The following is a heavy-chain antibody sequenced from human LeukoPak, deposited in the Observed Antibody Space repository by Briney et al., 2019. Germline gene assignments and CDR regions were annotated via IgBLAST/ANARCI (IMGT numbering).Heavy chain of an antibody. J-gene: IGHJ6*02. V-gene: IGHV4-59*01. Sequence: SETLSLTCTVSGGSISSYYWSWIRQPSGKGLEWIGYIYYSGSTNYNPSLKSRVTISVDTSKNQFSLKLSSVTAADTAVYYCARGPYGSSWSDYYYYGMDVWGQGTTVTVSS. CDR1: GGSISSYY. D-gene: IGHD6-13*01. CDR2: IYYSGST. CDR3: ARGPYGSSWSDYYYYGMDV.